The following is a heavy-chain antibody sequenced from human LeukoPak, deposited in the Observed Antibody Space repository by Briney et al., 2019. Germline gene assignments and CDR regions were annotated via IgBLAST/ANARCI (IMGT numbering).Heavy chain of an antibody. J-gene: IGHJ6*02. CDR1: GGSISSYY. CDR3: AREKGVLWYYYYGMDV. Sequence: SETLSLTCTVSGGSISSYYWSWIRQPPGKGLEWIGYIYYSGSTNYNPSLKSRVTMSVDTSKNQFSLKLSSVTAADTAVYYCAREKGVLWYYYYGMDVWGQGTTVTVSS. V-gene: IGHV4-59*12. CDR2: IYYSGST. D-gene: IGHD3-10*01.